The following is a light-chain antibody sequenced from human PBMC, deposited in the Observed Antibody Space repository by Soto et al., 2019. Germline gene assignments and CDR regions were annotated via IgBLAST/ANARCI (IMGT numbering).Light chain of an antibody. CDR2: EVS. CDR1: SSDVGGYNY. CDR3: SSYTSSSTLCV. J-gene: IGLJ1*01. Sequence: QSALTQPASVSGSPGQSITISCTGTSSDVGGYNYVSWYQQHPGKAPKLMIYEVSNRPSGVSNRFSGPKSGNTASLTISGLQAEDEADYYCSSYTSSSTLCVFGTGTKVTV. V-gene: IGLV2-14*01.